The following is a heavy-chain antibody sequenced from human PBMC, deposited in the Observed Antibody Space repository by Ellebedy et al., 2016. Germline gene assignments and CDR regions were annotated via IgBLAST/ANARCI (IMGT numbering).Heavy chain of an antibody. CDR1: GGTFSSYA. J-gene: IGHJ3*02. Sequence: ASVKVSCKASGGTFSSYAISWVRQAPGQGLEWMGRIIPILGIANYAQKFQGRVTITADKSTSTAYMELSSLRSEDTAVYYCARDFDSYYGTDAFDIWGQGTMVTVSS. CDR2: IIPILGIA. D-gene: IGHD4-17*01. CDR3: ARDFDSYYGTDAFDI. V-gene: IGHV1-69*04.